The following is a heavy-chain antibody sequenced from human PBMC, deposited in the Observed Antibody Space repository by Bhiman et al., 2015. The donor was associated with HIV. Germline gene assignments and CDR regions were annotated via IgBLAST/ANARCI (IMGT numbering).Heavy chain of an antibody. CDR2: ISSTGTYI. CDR3: AREVTPGGPRYYFDY. J-gene: IGHJ4*02. D-gene: IGHD2-21*02. CDR1: GFTFSRYT. V-gene: IGHV3-21*03. Sequence: EVQLVESGGGLVKPGGSLRLSCAASGFTFSRYTMSWVRQAPGKGLEWVSSISSTGTYIYYTDSVKGRFTISRDNAKNSLYLQMNSLRAEDTAVYYCAREVTPGGPRYYFDYWGQGTLVTVSS.